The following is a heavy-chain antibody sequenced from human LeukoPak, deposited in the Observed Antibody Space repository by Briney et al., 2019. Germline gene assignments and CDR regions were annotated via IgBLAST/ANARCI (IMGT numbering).Heavy chain of an antibody. Sequence: GGSLRLSCAASGFTFSPYAMTWVRQAPGKGLEWVSAISGSGGNTYYANSVKGRFTISRDNSMNTLYLQMNSLRAEDTAIYYCAKDSLPTSGCRGYFDYWGQGTLVTVSS. J-gene: IGHJ4*02. CDR3: AKDSLPTSGCRGYFDY. CDR1: GFTFSPYA. V-gene: IGHV3-23*01. D-gene: IGHD6-25*01. CDR2: ISGSGGNT.